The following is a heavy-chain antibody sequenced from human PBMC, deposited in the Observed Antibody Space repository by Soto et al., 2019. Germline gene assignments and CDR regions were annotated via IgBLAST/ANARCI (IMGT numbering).Heavy chain of an antibody. Sequence: GGSLRLSCAASGFTFSSYSMNWVRQAPGKGLEWVSYISSSSSTIYYADSVKGRFTISRDNAKNSLYLQMNSLRDEDTAVYYCAREGPMIVVVITDTYLDYWGQGTLVTVSS. D-gene: IGHD3-22*01. V-gene: IGHV3-48*02. CDR1: GFTFSSYS. CDR3: AREGPMIVVVITDTYLDY. CDR2: ISSSSSTI. J-gene: IGHJ4*02.